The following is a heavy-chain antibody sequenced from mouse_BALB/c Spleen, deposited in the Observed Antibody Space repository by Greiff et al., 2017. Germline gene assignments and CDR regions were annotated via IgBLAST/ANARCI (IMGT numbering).Heavy chain of an antibody. CDR2: ISSGSSTI. CDR3: ARSGYGNYGAMDY. D-gene: IGHD2-1*01. Sequence: DVKLVESGGGLVQPGGSRKLSCAASGFTFSSFGMHWVRQAPEKGLEWVAYISSGSSTIYYADTVKGRFTISRDNPKNTLFLQMTSLRSEDTAMYYCARSGYGNYGAMDYWGQGTSVTVSS. CDR1: GFTFSSFG. V-gene: IGHV5-17*02. J-gene: IGHJ4*01.